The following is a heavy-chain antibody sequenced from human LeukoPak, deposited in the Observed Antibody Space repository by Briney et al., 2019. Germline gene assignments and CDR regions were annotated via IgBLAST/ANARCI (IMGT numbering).Heavy chain of an antibody. CDR3: AKDIPYCSSTSCYSVDYYYYGMDV. CDR2: IYSGGST. CDR1: GFTVSSNY. J-gene: IGHJ6*02. D-gene: IGHD2-2*01. V-gene: IGHV3-66*01. Sequence: GGSLRLSCAASGFTVSSNYMSWVRQAPGKGLEWVSVIYSGGSTYYADSVKGRFTMSRDNSKNTLYLQMNSLRAEDTAVYYCAKDIPYCSSTSCYSVDYYYYGMDVWGQGTTVTVS.